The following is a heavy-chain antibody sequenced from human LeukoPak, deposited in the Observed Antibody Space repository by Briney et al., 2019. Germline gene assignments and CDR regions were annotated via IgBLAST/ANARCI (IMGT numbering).Heavy chain of an antibody. CDR1: GFTFSSYW. D-gene: IGHD3-9*01. CDR2: INSDGSST. Sequence: GGSLRLSCAASGFTFSSYWMHWVRQAPGKGLVWVSRINSDGSSTSYADSVKGRFTISRDNAKNTLYLQMNSLRAEDTAVYYCARDRQSGYFDWLFPAASWGQGTLVTVSS. J-gene: IGHJ4*02. CDR3: ARDRQSGYFDWLFPAAS. V-gene: IGHV3-74*01.